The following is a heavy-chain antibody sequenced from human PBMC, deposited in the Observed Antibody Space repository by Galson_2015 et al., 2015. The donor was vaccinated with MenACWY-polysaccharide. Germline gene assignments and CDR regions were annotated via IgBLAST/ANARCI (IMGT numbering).Heavy chain of an antibody. V-gene: IGHV3-7*01. CDR3: ARARSWSGFFAFDF. D-gene: IGHD3-3*01. CDR1: GFPFSDSW. J-gene: IGHJ3*01. CDR2: IKQSGSEK. Sequence: SLRLSCAASGFPFSDSWMTWIRQAPGKGLERVATIKQSGSEKYYVDSVEGRFTVSRDNAKNSLYLQMNSLRAEDTAVYYCARARSWSGFFAFDFWGQGTMVTASS.